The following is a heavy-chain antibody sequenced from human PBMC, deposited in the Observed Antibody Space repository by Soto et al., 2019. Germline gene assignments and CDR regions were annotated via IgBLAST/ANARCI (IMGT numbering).Heavy chain of an antibody. V-gene: IGHV4-59*12. J-gene: IGHJ5*02. D-gene: IGHD5-12*01. CDR1: GGSMNTYY. CDR2: IYYSGST. CDR3: ARASGYSGYDYGWFDP. Sequence: SETLSLTCTVSGGSMNTYYWGWFRQPPGKGLEWVGYIYYSGSTTYSPSLKSRVTISVDRSKNQFSLKLSSVTAADTAVYYCARASGYSGYDYGWFDPWGQGTLVTVSS.